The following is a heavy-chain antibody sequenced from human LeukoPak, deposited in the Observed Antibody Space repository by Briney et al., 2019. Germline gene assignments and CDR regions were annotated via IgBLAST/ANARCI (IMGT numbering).Heavy chain of an antibody. D-gene: IGHD3-3*01. J-gene: IGHJ4*02. CDR3: ARGAYDFWSANYSSGYFDY. CDR2: ISAYNGNT. V-gene: IGHV1-18*01. Sequence: ASVKVSCKASGYTFINYGINWVRQAPGQGLQWMGWISAYNGNTNYAQKLQGRATMTTDTSTNTAYMELRGLIFDDTAVYFCARGAYDFWSANYSSGYFDYWGQGTLVTVSS. CDR1: GYTFINYG.